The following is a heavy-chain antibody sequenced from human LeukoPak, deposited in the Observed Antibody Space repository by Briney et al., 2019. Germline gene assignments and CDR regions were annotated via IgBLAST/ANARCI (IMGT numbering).Heavy chain of an antibody. CDR1: GYSFISYW. CDR3: ARLSYYYDSSGEYFDY. D-gene: IGHD3-22*01. J-gene: IGHJ4*02. V-gene: IGHV5-51*01. CDR2: IYPGDSDT. Sequence: GESLKISCKGSGYSFISYWIGWVRQMPGKGLEWMGIIYPGDSDTRYSPSFQGQVTISADKSISTAYLQWSSLKASDTATYYCARLSYYYDSSGEYFDYWGQGTLVTVSS.